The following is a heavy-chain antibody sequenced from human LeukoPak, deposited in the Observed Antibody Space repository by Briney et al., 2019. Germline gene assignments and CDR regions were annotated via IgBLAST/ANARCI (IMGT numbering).Heavy chain of an antibody. J-gene: IGHJ4*02. V-gene: IGHV3-7*01. CDR2: IKEDGSET. CDR1: GFTFKKYW. Sequence: GESLRLSCAASGFTFKKYWMNWVRQVPGKGLECLANIKEDGSETYYADSVKGRFTISRDNLKNLLFLQINSLRVEDTAVYYCARETPRRGETRDGYRWGQGTLVTVSS. D-gene: IGHD5-24*01. CDR3: ARETPRRGETRDGYR.